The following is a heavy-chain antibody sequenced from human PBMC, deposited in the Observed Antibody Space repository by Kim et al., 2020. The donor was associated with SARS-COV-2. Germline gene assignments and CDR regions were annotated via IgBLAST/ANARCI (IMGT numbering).Heavy chain of an antibody. Sequence: ASVKVSCKASGYTFTGYYMHWVRQAPGQGLEWMGWINPNSGVTIYAQKFQGRVTMTWDTSISTAYMELSSLRSDDTAVYYCARQSQTGYDYDYWGQGTLVTVSS. D-gene: IGHD5-12*01. V-gene: IGHV1-2*02. J-gene: IGHJ4*02. CDR3: ARQSQTGYDYDY. CDR2: INPNSGVT. CDR1: GYTFTGYY.